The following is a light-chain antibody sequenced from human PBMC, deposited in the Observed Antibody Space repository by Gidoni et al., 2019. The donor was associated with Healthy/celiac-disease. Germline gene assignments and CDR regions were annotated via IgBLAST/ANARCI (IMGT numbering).Light chain of an antibody. Sequence: AIQMTQSPSSLSASVGDRVTITCRASQGIRNALGWYQQKPGKAPKLLIYAASSLQRGVPTMFSSSGSGTDFPLTISSLHPEDFASYYCLQDYNFPLTFGGGTKVEIK. CDR2: AAS. CDR1: QGIRNA. CDR3: LQDYNFPLT. J-gene: IGKJ4*01. V-gene: IGKV1-6*01.